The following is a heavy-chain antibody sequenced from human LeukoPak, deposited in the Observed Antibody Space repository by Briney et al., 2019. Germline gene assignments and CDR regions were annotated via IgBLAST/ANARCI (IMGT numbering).Heavy chain of an antibody. CDR3: ARHRDYYDT. D-gene: IGHD3-22*01. J-gene: IGHJ4*01. Sequence: PSETLSLTCTVSGGSISTYYWNWIRQPPGKGLEWIGYIYSSGSAKYNPSLKSRVIISGDTSKNQISLNLTSVTAADTAVYFCARHRDYYDTWGHGTLVTVSS. CDR1: GGSISTYY. V-gene: IGHV4-59*08. CDR2: IYSSGSA.